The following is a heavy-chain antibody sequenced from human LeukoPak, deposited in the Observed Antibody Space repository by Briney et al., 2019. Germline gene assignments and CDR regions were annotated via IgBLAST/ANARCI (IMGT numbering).Heavy chain of an antibody. D-gene: IGHD1-1*01. CDR2: IYSGGST. CDR1: GFTVSTNH. CDR3: ARGPAGYN. Sequence: GGSLRLSCAASGFTVSTNHMSWVRQAPGKGLEWVSVIYSGGSTDYADSVKGRFTISRDNSKNTLYLQMNSLRAEDTAVYHCARGPAGYNWGQGTLVTVSS. J-gene: IGHJ4*02. V-gene: IGHV3-53*01.